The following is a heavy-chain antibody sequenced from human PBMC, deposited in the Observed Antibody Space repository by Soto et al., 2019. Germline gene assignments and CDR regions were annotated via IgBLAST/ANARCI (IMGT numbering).Heavy chain of an antibody. V-gene: IGHV4-59*01. CDR3: ASLGATDEYYSDY. D-gene: IGHD1-26*01. Sequence: SETLSLTCTVSGGSISSYYWSWIRQPPGKGLEWIGYIYYSGSTNYNPSLKSRVTISVDTSKNQFSLKLSSVTAADTAVYYCASLGATDEYYSDYWGQGTLVTVSS. CDR2: IYYSGST. J-gene: IGHJ4*02. CDR1: GGSISSYY.